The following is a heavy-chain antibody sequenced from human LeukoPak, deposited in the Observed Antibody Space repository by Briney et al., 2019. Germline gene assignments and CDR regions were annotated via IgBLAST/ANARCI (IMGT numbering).Heavy chain of an antibody. J-gene: IGHJ5*02. V-gene: IGHV3-33*01. CDR1: GLTFNSYA. Sequence: RRSLRLACAASGLTFNSYATHWVRQTPHKRPDSVAVICNDGSKTYYTHSVKGRFTISRDNSKNTLYLQMNSLRAEDTALYYCAIAGSGWYEIDACGQGTLVTVSA. CDR3: AIAGSGWYEIDA. D-gene: IGHD6-19*01. CDR2: ICNDGSKT.